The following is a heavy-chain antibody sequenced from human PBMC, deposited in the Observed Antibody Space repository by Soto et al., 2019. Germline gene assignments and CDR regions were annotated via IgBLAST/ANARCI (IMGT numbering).Heavy chain of an antibody. J-gene: IGHJ4*02. CDR3: AREGSIAAVIPDY. CDR2: ISSSSSYT. V-gene: IGHV3-11*06. CDR1: GFTLSDHY. D-gene: IGHD6-13*01. Sequence: GGSLRLSCAASGFTLSDHYMSWIRQAPGKGLEWVSYISSSSSYTNYADSVKGRFTISRDNAKNSLYLQMNSLRAEDTAVYYCAREGSIAAVIPDYWGQGTLVTVSS.